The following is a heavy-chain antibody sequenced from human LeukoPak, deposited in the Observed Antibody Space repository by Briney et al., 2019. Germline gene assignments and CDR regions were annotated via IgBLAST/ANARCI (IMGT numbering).Heavy chain of an antibody. CDR2: ISGSGGST. Sequence: GGSLRLSCAASGFTFSSYAMSWVRQAPGKGLEWVSAISGSGGSTYYADSVKGRFTISRDNSKNTLYLQMNSLRAEDTAVYYCAKDLRDSSGYLYDYWGQGTLVTVSS. J-gene: IGHJ4*02. V-gene: IGHV3-23*01. CDR1: GFTFSSYA. CDR3: AKDLRDSSGYLYDY. D-gene: IGHD3-22*01.